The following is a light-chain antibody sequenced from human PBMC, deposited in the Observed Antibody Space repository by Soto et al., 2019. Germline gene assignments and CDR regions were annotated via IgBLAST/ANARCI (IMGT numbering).Light chain of an antibody. J-gene: IGKJ1*01. CDR3: QHYYNSWT. V-gene: IGKV4-1*01. CDR1: QNNEKY. Sequence: IVMTQSPDSLAVSLGERATINCESSQNNEKYLAWYQQNAGQPAKLLIDWAFTRASGVPDRFSGIGSGTDFSLTISSLQAEDVAVYYWQHYYNSWTFGQGTQGEIK. CDR2: WAF.